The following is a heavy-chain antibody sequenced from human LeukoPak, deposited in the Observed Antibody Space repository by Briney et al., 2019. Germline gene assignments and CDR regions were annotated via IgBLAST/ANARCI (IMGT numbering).Heavy chain of an antibody. V-gene: IGHV4-39*07. CDR2: IYYSGST. D-gene: IGHD4-11*01. CDR1: GGSISSGSYY. Sequence: PSETLSLTCTVSGGSISSGSYYWGWIRQPPGKGLEWIGSIYYSGSTYYNPSLKSRVTISVDTSKNQFSLKLSSVTAADTAVYYCARGHSIEPYYYYYYMDVWGKGTTVTVSS. J-gene: IGHJ6*03. CDR3: ARGHSIEPYYYYYYMDV.